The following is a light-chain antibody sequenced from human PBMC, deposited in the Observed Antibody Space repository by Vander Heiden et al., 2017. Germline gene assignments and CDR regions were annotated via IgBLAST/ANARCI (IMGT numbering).Light chain of an antibody. CDR2: DVS. Sequence: QSALTQPRSVSGSPGQSVTISCTGTSSDVGGYNYVSWYQQHQGKAPKLMIYDVSKRPSGVPDRFSGSKSGNTASMTISGPQAEDEADYYCCSYAGSYTYVFGTGTKVTVL. J-gene: IGLJ1*01. CDR1: SSDVGGYNY. V-gene: IGLV2-11*01. CDR3: CSYAGSYTYV.